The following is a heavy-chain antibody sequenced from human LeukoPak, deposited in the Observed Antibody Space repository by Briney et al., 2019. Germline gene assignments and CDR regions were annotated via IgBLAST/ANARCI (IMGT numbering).Heavy chain of an antibody. CDR3: ATRGEYCSSTSCYAFDI. Sequence: SGTLSLTCAVSGGSISNSNWWSWVRQPPGKGLEWIGEIYHSGSTNYNPSLESRVTISVDRSKNQFSLKLSSVTAADTAVYFCATRGEYCSSTSCYAFDIWGQGTMVTVSS. V-gene: IGHV4-4*02. CDR2: IYHSGST. D-gene: IGHD2-2*01. CDR1: GGSISNSNW. J-gene: IGHJ3*02.